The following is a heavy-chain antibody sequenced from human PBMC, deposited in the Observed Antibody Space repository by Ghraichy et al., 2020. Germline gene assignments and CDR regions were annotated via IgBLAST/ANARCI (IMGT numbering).Heavy chain of an antibody. CDR3: ARRPWARRAADGDWYFDL. CDR2: ITGSSITI. J-gene: IGHJ2*01. CDR1: GFSFSDYS. V-gene: IGHV3-48*01. Sequence: GGSLRLSCEGSGFSFSDYSMIWVRLTPRKALEWVSYITGSSITILYTDSVKGRFTISRDNAKNSLYLQMNSLRAEDTAVYYCARRPWARRAADGDWYFDLWGRGTLVTVSS. D-gene: IGHD6-13*01.